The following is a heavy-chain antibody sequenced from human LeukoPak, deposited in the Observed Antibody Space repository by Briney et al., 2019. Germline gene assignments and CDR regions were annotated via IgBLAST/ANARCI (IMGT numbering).Heavy chain of an antibody. J-gene: IGHJ4*02. V-gene: IGHV1-18*01. D-gene: IGHD1-1*01. Sequence: ASVKVSCKASGYTFTSYGINWLRQAPGQGLEWMGWISAYKGNTNYAQKFQGRVTMTTDTSTSTAYMELRSLRSDDTAVYYCARDWDWNGPSDYWGQGTLVTVSS. CDR2: ISAYKGNT. CDR3: ARDWDWNGPSDY. CDR1: GYTFTSYG.